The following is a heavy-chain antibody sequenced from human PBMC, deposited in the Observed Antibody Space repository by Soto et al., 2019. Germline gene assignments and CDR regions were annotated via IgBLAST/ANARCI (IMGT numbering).Heavy chain of an antibody. D-gene: IGHD3-16*01. CDR3: ATDKGLF. CDR1: GLIFRNYG. J-gene: IGHJ4*02. Sequence: QVQLVESGGGVVQPGRSLRLSCAVSGLIFRNYGMHWVRQAPGKGLEWVAVIWYDGSDMYYAESVKGRFTISRDNSKNTLYMQMNRLRAEDTAVDYCATDKGLFWGQGPLVTVSS. CDR2: IWYDGSDM. V-gene: IGHV3-33*01.